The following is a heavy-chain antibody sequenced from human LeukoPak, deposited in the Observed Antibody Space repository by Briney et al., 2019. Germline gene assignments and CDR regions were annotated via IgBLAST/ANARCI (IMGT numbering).Heavy chain of an antibody. CDR1: GFTFSSYD. CDR3: ARDGGDYYYGMDV. Sequence: GGSLRLSCAASGFTFSSYDMHWVRQATGKGLEWVSAIGTAGDTYYPGSVKGRFTISRENGKNSLYLQMNSLGAGDTAVYYCARDGGDYYYGMDVWGQGTTVTVSS. D-gene: IGHD3-16*01. J-gene: IGHJ6*02. CDR2: IGTAGDT. V-gene: IGHV3-13*01.